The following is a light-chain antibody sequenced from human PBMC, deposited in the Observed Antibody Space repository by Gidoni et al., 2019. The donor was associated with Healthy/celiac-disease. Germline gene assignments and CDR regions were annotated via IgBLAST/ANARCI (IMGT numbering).Light chain of an antibody. J-gene: IGKJ5*01. CDR3: QQSYSTPSIT. CDR2: AAS. Sequence: IQMTHSPSSLSASVGDRVTITCRASQSISSYLNWYQQKPGKAPKLLIYAASSLQSGVPSRFSGSGSGTDFTLTISSLQPDDFATYYCQQSYSTPSITFGQGTRLEIK. V-gene: IGKV1-39*01. CDR1: QSISSY.